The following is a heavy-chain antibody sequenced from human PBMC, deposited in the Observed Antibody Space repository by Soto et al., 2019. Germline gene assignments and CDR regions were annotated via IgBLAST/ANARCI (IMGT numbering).Heavy chain of an antibody. CDR3: ARDGRIRRPDWYFDL. CDR1: GLTFSSYE. Sequence: GSLRLSCAASGLTFSSYEMNWVRQAPGKGLEWVSYISRSGSTIYYADSVKGRVTTSRDNAKNSLYLQMNSLRAEDTAVYYCARDGRIRRPDWYFDLWGRGTLVTVSS. D-gene: IGHD2-15*01. J-gene: IGHJ2*01. V-gene: IGHV3-48*03. CDR2: ISRSGSTI.